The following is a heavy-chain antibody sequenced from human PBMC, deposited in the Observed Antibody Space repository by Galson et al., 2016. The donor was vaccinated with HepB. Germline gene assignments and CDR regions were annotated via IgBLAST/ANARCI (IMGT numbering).Heavy chain of an antibody. V-gene: IGHV4-4*02. CDR1: GVSINNNNW. Sequence: LSLTCAVSGVSINNNNWWSWIRQPPGKGLEWIGEVFPSGNTNYSPSLKSRVTMSVDKSKNHFSLRLSSVTAADTAMYYCARLTWSSRFYYFDSWGQGTLVTVSS. CDR2: VFPSGNT. J-gene: IGHJ4*02. CDR3: ARLTWSSRFYYFDS. D-gene: IGHD3-3*01.